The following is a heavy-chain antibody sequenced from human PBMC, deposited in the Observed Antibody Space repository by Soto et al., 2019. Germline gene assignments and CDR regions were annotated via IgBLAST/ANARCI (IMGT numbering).Heavy chain of an antibody. CDR2: ISSSSSYI. CDR3: ARDLSRFGVVIEGRVWFDP. CDR1: GFTFSSYS. D-gene: IGHD3-3*01. V-gene: IGHV3-21*01. J-gene: IGHJ5*02. Sequence: EVQLVESGGGLVKPGGSLRLSCAASGFTFSSYSMNWVRQAPGKGLEWVSSISSSSSYIYYADSVKGRFTISRDNAKNSLYLQMNSLRAEDMAVYYCARDLSRFGVVIEGRVWFDPWGQGTLVTVSS.